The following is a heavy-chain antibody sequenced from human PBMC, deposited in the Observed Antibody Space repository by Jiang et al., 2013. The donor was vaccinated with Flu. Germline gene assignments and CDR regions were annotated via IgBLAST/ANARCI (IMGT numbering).Heavy chain of an antibody. CDR3: ARGLGGYTPYGAGHWYFDL. J-gene: IGHJ2*01. Sequence: GPGLVKPSETLSLTCTVSGGSISSYYWSWIRQPPGKGLEWIGYIYYSGSTNYNPSLKSRVTISVDTSKNQFSLKLSSVTAADTAVYYCARGLGGYTPYGAGHWYFDLWGRGTLVTVS. CDR1: GGSISSYY. D-gene: IGHD5-12*01. V-gene: IGHV4-59*01. CDR2: IYYSGST.